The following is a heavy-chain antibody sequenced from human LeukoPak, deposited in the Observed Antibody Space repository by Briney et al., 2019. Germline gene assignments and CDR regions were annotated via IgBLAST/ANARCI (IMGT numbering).Heavy chain of an antibody. D-gene: IGHD4-17*01. Sequence: GGSLRLSCAASGFTFNSFWMSWVRQAPGKGREWVAAIKQDGSEKSYMGSVKARLTISRDNAENSLYLQMNNLRAEDTAVYYCARASRGETTFLWGQGTLVTVSS. CDR2: IKQDGSEK. V-gene: IGHV3-7*01. CDR3: ARASRGETTFL. CDR1: GFTFNSFW. J-gene: IGHJ4*02.